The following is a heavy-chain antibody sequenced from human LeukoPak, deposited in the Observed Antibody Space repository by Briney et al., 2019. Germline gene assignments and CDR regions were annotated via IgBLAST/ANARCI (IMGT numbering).Heavy chain of an antibody. J-gene: IGHJ6*03. V-gene: IGHV3-21*01. Sequence: GGSLRLSCAASGFTFSSYSMNWVRQAPGKGLEWVSSISSSSSYIYYADSVKGRFTISRDNAKNSLYLQMNSLRAEDTAVYYGATYLATSYYYYYYMDVWGKGTTVTVSS. CDR2: ISSSSSYI. CDR3: ATYLATSYYYYYYMDV. D-gene: IGHD5-12*01. CDR1: GFTFSSYS.